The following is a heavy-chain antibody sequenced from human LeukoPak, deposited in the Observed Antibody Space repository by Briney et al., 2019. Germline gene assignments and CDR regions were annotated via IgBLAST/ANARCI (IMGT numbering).Heavy chain of an antibody. J-gene: IGHJ3*02. D-gene: IGHD6-13*01. CDR3: ARGGSSWSAFDI. V-gene: IGHV3-74*01. Sequence: GGSLRLSCAASGFTFKTYWMHWVRQAPGKGLVWVSHSNSDGSSTSYADSVRGRFTISRDNAKNTLYLQMNSLRVEDTAVYYCARGGSSWSAFDIWGQGTMVTVSS. CDR1: GFTFKTYW. CDR2: SNSDGSST.